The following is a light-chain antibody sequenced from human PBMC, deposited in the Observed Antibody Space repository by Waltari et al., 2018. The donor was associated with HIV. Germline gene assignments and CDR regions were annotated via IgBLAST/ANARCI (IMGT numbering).Light chain of an antibody. CDR2: DNN. CDR3: GTWDSSLSAYV. CDR1: SSNIGNNF. J-gene: IGLJ1*01. Sequence: QSVLTQPPSVSAAPGQKVTVSCSGSSSNIGNNFVSWYQQLPGTAPRLLNYDNNKRPSGIPDRFSGSKSGTSATLGITGLQTGDEADYYCGTWDSSLSAYVFGTETKVTVL. V-gene: IGLV1-51*01.